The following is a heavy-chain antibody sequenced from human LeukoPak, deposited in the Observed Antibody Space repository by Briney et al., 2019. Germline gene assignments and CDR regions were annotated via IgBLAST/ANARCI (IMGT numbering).Heavy chain of an antibody. CDR1: GFTFSSYA. CDR2: ISGSGGST. V-gene: IGHV3-23*01. Sequence: GGSLRLSCAASGFTFSSYAMSWVRQAPGKGLEWVSAISGSGGSTYYADSVKGRFTISRDNSKNTLYLQMNSLRAEDTAVYYCAKSSSRPYCGGDCYRYYFDYWGQGTLVTVSS. J-gene: IGHJ4*02. CDR3: AKSSSRPYCGGDCYRYYFDY. D-gene: IGHD2-21*02.